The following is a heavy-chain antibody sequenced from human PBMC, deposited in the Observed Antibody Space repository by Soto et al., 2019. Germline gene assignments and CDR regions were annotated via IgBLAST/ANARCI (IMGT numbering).Heavy chain of an antibody. D-gene: IGHD6-13*01. V-gene: IGHV4-4*02. CDR3: ARVRSSWTNTENWFDP. J-gene: IGHJ5*02. Sequence: PSETLSLTCAVSGDSISSSNWWSWVRQPPGKGLEWIGEIYHSGSTNYNPSLKSRVTISVDKSKNQFSLKLSSVTAADTAVYYCARVRSSWTNTENWFDPWGQGTLVTVSS. CDR1: GDSISSSNW. CDR2: IYHSGST.